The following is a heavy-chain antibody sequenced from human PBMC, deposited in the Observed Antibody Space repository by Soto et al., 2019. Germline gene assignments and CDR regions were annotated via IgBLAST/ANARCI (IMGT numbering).Heavy chain of an antibody. D-gene: IGHD4-17*01. Sequence: GGYLRLSCAASGFTFNMYWMSWARQAPGKGLEWVANMNQDGSEKYYVDSVRGRFTISRDNAKNSLYLQMTSLRGEDTALYYCAREVSGDYEAQDYWGQGTLVIVSS. CDR2: MNQDGSEK. V-gene: IGHV3-7*01. CDR1: GFTFNMYW. CDR3: AREVSGDYEAQDY. J-gene: IGHJ4*02.